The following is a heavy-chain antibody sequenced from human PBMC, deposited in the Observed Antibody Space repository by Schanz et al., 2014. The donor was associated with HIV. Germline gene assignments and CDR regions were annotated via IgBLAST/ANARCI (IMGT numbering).Heavy chain of an antibody. CDR3: ANEEVPNDY. CDR1: GFRFSSHA. CDR2: ISISGETT. V-gene: IGHV3-23*04. J-gene: IGHJ4*02. Sequence: VQLVESGGDLVQPGGSLRLSCAVSGFRFSSHAMTWVRQAPGKGLEWVSGISISGETTYYADSVKGRFTISRDNSKNTLYLQMNSLRVEDTAVYYCANEEVPNDYWGQGTLVTVSS.